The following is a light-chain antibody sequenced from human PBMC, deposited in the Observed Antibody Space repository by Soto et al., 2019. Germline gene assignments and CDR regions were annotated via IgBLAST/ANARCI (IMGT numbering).Light chain of an antibody. Sequence: QSALTQPASVSGSPGQSITISCTGTSSDVGGYNYVSWYQQHTGKAPKLMIYEVSNRPSGVSNRFSGSKSGNTASLTISGIQAEDAADYYYSSYTSISTLVFGTCNKLTVI. CDR1: SSDVGGYNY. V-gene: IGLV2-14*01. CDR3: SSYTSISTLV. CDR2: EVS. J-gene: IGLJ1*01.